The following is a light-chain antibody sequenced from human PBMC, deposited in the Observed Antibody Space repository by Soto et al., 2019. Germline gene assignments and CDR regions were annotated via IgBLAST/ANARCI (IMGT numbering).Light chain of an antibody. CDR3: QQTYSSPST. V-gene: IGKV1-39*01. CDR2: AAS. CDR1: QSITTY. J-gene: IGKJ5*01. Sequence: DIQMTQSPSSLSASVGDRVSITCRASQSITTYLNWYQQKPGKAPMLLIYAASSLQSGVPSRFSGSGSGTDFTLTISSLQPEDFATYFCQQTYSSPSTFGQGTRRRL.